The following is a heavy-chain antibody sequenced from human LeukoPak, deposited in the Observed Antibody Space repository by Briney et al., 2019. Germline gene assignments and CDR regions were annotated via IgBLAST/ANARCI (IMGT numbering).Heavy chain of an antibody. V-gene: IGHV1-2*02. CDR1: GYTFTDSS. D-gene: IGHD4-17*01. CDR3: ARAFGNTVSTDY. J-gene: IGHJ4*02. CDR2: INCDSGVT. Sequence: ASVKVSCKASGYTFTDSSIHWVRQPPGQGLEWMGWINCDSGVTKYAEKFQGRVSMTRDTSISTAYMELSRLRSDDTAVYYCARAFGNTVSTDYWGQGTLVTVSP.